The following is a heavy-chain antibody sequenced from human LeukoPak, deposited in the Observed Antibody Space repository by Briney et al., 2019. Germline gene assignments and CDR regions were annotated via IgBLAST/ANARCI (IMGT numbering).Heavy chain of an antibody. D-gene: IGHD6-19*01. Sequence: GGSLRLSCAVSGLTFNTYTMSWVRQAPGKGLEWVSAISGSGGSTYYTDSVRGRFTISRDNSKNTLYLQMNSLRAEDTAVYYCAKAGSGWTLPPFDYWGQGTLVTVSS. CDR1: GLTFNTYT. V-gene: IGHV3-23*01. J-gene: IGHJ4*02. CDR3: AKAGSGWTLPPFDY. CDR2: ISGSGGST.